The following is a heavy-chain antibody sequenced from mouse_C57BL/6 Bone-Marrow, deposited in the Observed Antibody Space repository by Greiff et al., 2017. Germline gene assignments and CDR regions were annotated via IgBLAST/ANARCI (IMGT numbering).Heavy chain of an antibody. V-gene: IGHV1-69*01. CDR2: IDPSDSYT. Sequence: VQLQQPGAELVMPGASVKLSCKASGYTFTSYWMHWVKQRPGQGLEWIGEIDPSDSYTNYNQTVKGQSTLTVDKSSSTAFMQLSSLTSEDSAVYYCARDSGTTLFDYWGPGTTLTVSS. CDR1: GYTFTSYW. CDR3: ARDSGTTLFDY. D-gene: IGHD4-1*01. J-gene: IGHJ2*01.